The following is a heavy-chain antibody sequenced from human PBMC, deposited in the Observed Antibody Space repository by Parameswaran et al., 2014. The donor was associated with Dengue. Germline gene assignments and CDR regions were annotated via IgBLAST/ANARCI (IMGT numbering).Heavy chain of an antibody. CDR3: AKDRASFQTTVISWKKSYYYYGMDV. D-gene: IGHD4-11*01. CDR2: ISYDGSNK. Sequence: WIRQPPGKGLEWVAVISYDGSNKYYADSVKGRFTISRDNSKNTLYLQMNSLRAEDTAVYYCAKDRASFQTTVISWKKSYYYYGMDVWGQGTTVTVSS. V-gene: IGHV3-30*18. J-gene: IGHJ6*02.